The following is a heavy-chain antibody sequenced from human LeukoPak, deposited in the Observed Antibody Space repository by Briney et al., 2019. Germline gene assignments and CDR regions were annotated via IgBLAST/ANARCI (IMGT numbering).Heavy chain of an antibody. CDR2: IDQSGGRN. Sequence: GGSLRLSCAASGFTFSRFWMNWVRQAPGRGLEWVANIDQSGGRNNYVDSVKGRFTISRDNAKNSLFLEMSSLRADDTAVYFCARDPAFGALDIWGQGTMVTASS. D-gene: IGHD3-16*01. V-gene: IGHV3-7*05. J-gene: IGHJ3*02. CDR1: GFTFSRFW. CDR3: ARDPAFGALDI.